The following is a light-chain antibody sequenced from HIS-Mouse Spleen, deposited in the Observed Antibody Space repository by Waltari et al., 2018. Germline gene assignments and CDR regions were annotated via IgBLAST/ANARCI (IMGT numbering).Light chain of an antibody. V-gene: IGLV3-19*01. CDR2: GKN. CDR3: NSRDSSGNHVV. J-gene: IGLJ2*01. CDR1: RRRSYY. Sequence: SSELTQDPAVSVALGQTVRLTCQGDRRRSYYASWYQQKPGQAPLLVIYGKNNRPSGIPDRFSGSSSGNTASLTITGAQAEDEADYYCNSRDSSGNHVVFGGGTKLTVL.